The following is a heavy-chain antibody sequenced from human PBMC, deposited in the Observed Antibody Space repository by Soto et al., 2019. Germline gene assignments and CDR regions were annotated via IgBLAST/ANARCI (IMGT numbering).Heavy chain of an antibody. V-gene: IGHV3-7*05. J-gene: IGHJ6*02. D-gene: IGHD6-13*01. CDR1: GFTFSSYW. CDR2: IKQDGSEK. Sequence: GGSLRLSCAASGFTFSSYWMSWVRQAPGKGLEWVANIKQDGSEKYYVDSVKGRFTISRDNAKNSRYLQMNSLRAEDTALYYCARELKQPLDYYYYGMDVWGQGTTVTVSS. CDR3: ARELKQPLDYYYYGMDV.